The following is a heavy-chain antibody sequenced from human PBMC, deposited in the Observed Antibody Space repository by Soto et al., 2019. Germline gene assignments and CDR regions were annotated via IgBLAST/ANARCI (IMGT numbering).Heavy chain of an antibody. CDR1: AASISSYY. CDR3: VRHATDRHGNAEDWYFDL. Sequence: QVQLQESGPGLVRPSETLSLTCTVSAASISSYYRTWILQPPGKGLEWIGHMYNSEDTKYNPSLKSRVTMSVDTSKNQFSLKLRSVTAADTAIYYCVRHATDRHGNAEDWYFDLWGRGTLVTVSS. V-gene: IGHV4-59*08. J-gene: IGHJ2*01. CDR2: MYNSEDT. D-gene: IGHD2-15*01.